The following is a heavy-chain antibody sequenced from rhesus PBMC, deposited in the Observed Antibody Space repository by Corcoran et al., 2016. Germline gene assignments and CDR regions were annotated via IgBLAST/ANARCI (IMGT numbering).Heavy chain of an antibody. CDR2: IGGETYTT. CDR3: GRDYNGNL. CDR1: GASINSGSG. V-gene: IGHV4-127*01. Sequence: QVQLLESGPGLVKPSGTLSLTCAVSGASINSGSGWSCLRQPPGKGLDWIGNIGGETYTTNYNPSLKSRVTISKDTSRNQFSLKLSSVTAADTAVYYCGRDYNGNLWGQGVMVTVSS. D-gene: IGHD4-35*01. J-gene: IGHJ4*01.